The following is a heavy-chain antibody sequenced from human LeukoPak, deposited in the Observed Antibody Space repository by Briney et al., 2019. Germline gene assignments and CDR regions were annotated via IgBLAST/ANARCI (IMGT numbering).Heavy chain of an antibody. CDR2: ISSKTYGGTT. Sequence: GRSLRLSCTTSGFNFCDHAMSWFRQAPGKGLEWVGFISSKTYGGTTDFAASVKGRFTISRDDSKSVAYLEMNSLKTEDTAVYYCTKAFCDGGGCYEPNYWGQGTLVTVSS. CDR1: GFNFCDHA. CDR3: TKAFCDGGGCYEPNY. V-gene: IGHV3-49*03. J-gene: IGHJ4*02. D-gene: IGHD2-21*02.